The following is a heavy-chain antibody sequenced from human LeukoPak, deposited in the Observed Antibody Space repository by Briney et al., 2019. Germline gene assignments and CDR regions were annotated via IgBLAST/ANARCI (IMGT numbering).Heavy chain of an antibody. Sequence: ASVKVSCKASGYTFTSYGISWVRQAPGQGLEWMGWISAYNGNTNYAQKLQGRVTMTTDTSTSTAYMELRSLRSDDTAVYYCARAILVVVAATGGVDFDYWGQGTLVTVSS. J-gene: IGHJ4*02. CDR1: GYTFTSYG. CDR2: ISAYNGNT. D-gene: IGHD2-15*01. CDR3: ARAILVVVAATGGVDFDY. V-gene: IGHV1-18*01.